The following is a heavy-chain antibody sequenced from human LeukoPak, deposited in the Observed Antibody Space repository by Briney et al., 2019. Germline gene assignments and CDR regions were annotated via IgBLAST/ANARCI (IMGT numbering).Heavy chain of an antibody. CDR3: ARDRPGIAAAGTGFDY. CDR1: GGTFSSYA. D-gene: IGHD6-13*01. V-gene: IGHV7-4-1*02. J-gene: IGHJ4*02. CDR2: INTNTGNP. Sequence: ASVKVSCKASGGTFSSYAISWVRQAPGQGLEWMGWINTNTGNPTYAQGFTGRFVFSLDTSVSTAYLQISSLKAEDTAVYYCARDRPGIAAAGTGFDYWGQGTLVTVSS.